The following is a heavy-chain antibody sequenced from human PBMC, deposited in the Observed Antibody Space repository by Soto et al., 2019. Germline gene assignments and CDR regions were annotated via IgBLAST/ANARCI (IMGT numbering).Heavy chain of an antibody. Sequence: SVKVSCRASGFTFTSSAVEWVRHARGQRLEWIGWIVVGSGNTNYAQKFQERVTITRDMSTSTAYMELSSLRSEDTAVYYCAAASRITIFGVVIAPHYGMDVWGQGTTVTVSS. CDR2: IVVGSGNT. V-gene: IGHV1-58*01. J-gene: IGHJ6*02. CDR3: AAASRITIFGVVIAPHYGMDV. CDR1: GFTFTSSA. D-gene: IGHD3-3*01.